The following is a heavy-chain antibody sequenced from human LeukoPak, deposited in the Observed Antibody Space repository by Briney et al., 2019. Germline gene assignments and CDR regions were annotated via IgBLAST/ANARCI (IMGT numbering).Heavy chain of an antibody. J-gene: IGHJ4*02. CDR1: GFTFSAYA. CDR3: ARSHQLSY. CDR2: ISSTSTYT. Sequence: GGSLRLSCEASGFTFSAYAMTWIRQAPGKGLEWVSYISSTSTYTNHADSVKGRFTISRDNAKNSLYLQMNSLRAEDTAVYYCARSHQLSYWGQGTLVTVSS. D-gene: IGHD1-1*01. V-gene: IGHV3-11*03.